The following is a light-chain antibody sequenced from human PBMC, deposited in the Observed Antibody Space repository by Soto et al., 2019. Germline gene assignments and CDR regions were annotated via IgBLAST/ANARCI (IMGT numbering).Light chain of an antibody. CDR2: DAS. CDR3: QQSHNTPRT. CDR1: QTIDSH. J-gene: IGKJ1*01. V-gene: IGKV1-39*01. Sequence: IQMTQSPSSLSASVGDRVTITCRTSQTIDSHLSWYQQKPGKAPKLLIYDASNLQSGVPSRFSGSGSGTDFTLTISNLQPEDFATYFCQQSHNTPRTFGQGTKVEIK.